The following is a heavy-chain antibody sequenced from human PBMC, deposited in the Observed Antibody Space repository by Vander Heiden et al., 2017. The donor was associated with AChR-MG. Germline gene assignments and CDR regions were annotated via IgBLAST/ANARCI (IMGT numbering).Heavy chain of an antibody. V-gene: IGHV3-9*01. CDR2: ISWNSGSI. J-gene: IGHJ4*02. Sequence: EVQLVESGGGVVQPGRSLRLSCAASASTFDDYALHWVRQAPGKGLEWVSGISWNSGSIGYADSVKGRFTISRDNAKNSLYLQMNSLRAEDTALYYCAKDDNSYGFYYFDYWGQGTLVTVSS. CDR1: ASTFDDYA. CDR3: AKDDNSYGFYYFDY. D-gene: IGHD5-18*01.